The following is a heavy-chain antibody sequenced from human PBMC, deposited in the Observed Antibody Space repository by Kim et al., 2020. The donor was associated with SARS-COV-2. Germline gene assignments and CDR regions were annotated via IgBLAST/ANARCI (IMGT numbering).Heavy chain of an antibody. D-gene: IGHD1-1*01. V-gene: IGHV1-69*13. J-gene: IGHJ3*02. CDR1: GGTFSSYA. Sequence: SVKVSCKASGGTFSSYAISWVRQAPGQGLEWMGGIIPIFGTANYAQKFQGRVTITADESTSTAYMELSSLRSEDTAVYYCARTDRPWTTYAFDIWGQGTMVTVSS. CDR2: IIPIFGTA. CDR3: ARTDRPWTTYAFDI.